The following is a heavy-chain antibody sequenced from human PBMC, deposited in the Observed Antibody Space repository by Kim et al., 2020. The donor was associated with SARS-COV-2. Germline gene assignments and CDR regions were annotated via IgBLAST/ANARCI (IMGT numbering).Heavy chain of an antibody. CDR1: GGSFSGYY. V-gene: IGHV4-34*01. D-gene: IGHD3-16*01. CDR3: ARDTLIWVAFDI. Sequence: SETLSLTCAVYGGSFSGYYWSWIRQPPGKGLEWIGEINHSGSTNYNPSLKSRVTISVDTSKNQFSLKLSSVTAADTAVYYCARDTLIWVAFDIWGQGTMVTVSS. J-gene: IGHJ3*02. CDR2: INHSGST.